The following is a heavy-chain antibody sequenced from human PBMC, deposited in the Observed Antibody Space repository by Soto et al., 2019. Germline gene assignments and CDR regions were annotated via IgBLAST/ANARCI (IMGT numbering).Heavy chain of an antibody. CDR3: ARSSIAPRLFMYPFDY. J-gene: IGHJ4*02. CDR2: IYSSGTT. V-gene: IGHV4-31*03. D-gene: IGHD6-6*01. CDR1: GDFISSGGYY. Sequence: SETLSLTCTVSGDFISSGGYYWSWIRQLPGKGLEWIGYIYSSGTTYYNPSLKSRITISVDTSKNQFSLNLSSVTAADTAVYYCARSSIAPRLFMYPFDYWGQGTLVTVSS.